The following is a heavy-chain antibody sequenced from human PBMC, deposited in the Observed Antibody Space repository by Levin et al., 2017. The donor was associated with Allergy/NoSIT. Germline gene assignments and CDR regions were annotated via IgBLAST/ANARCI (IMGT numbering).Heavy chain of an antibody. CDR1: GGTFSSYA. D-gene: IGHD3-22*01. J-gene: IGHJ4*02. CDR3: ARGIPEDSSGYYVDFDY. Sequence: SVKVSCKASGGTFSSYAISWVRQAPGQGLEWMGGIIPIFGTANYAQKFQGRVTITADESTSTAYMELSSLRSEDTAVYYCARGIPEDSSGYYVDFDYWGQGTLVTVSS. V-gene: IGHV1-69*13. CDR2: IIPIFGTA.